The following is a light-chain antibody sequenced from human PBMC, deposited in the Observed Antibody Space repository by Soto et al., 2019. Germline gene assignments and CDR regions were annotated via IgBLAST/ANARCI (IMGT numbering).Light chain of an antibody. Sequence: QSALTQPASVSGSPGQSITISCTGTSSDVGAYNYVSWYQQHPGKAPKVMIFDVSNRPSGISNRFSGSKSGNTASLTISGAQAEDEADYYCSSYPGSNTRVFGGGTK. V-gene: IGLV2-14*03. J-gene: IGLJ3*02. CDR1: SSDVGAYNY. CDR2: DVS. CDR3: SSYPGSNTRV.